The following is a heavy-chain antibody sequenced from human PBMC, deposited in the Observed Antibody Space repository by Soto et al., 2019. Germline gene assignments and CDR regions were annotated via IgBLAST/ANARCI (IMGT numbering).Heavy chain of an antibody. CDR2: ISSSSSYI. CDR3: ARGPLSSARPEYFDY. Sequence: GGSLRLSCAASGFTFSSYSMNWVRQAPGKGLEWVSTISSSSSYIYYADSVKGRFTISRDNAKNSLYLQMNSLRAEDTAVYYCARGPLSSARPEYFDYWGQGTLVTVSS. D-gene: IGHD6-6*01. J-gene: IGHJ4*02. CDR1: GFTFSSYS. V-gene: IGHV3-21*01.